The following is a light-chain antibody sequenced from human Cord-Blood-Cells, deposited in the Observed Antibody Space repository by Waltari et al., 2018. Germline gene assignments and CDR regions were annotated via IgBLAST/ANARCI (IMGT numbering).Light chain of an antibody. CDR2: WAA. CDR1: QSVFYSSNNKNY. V-gene: IGKV4-1*01. J-gene: IGKJ3*01. Sequence: IVMHQSPDSLAVSLAVRATINCTSSQSVFYSSNNKNYLAWYQQKPGQPPKLLMYWAATRESGVPDRFSGSGSGTDFTLTIISLQAEDVAVYYCQQYYSTPFTFGPGTKVDIK. CDR3: QQYYSTPFT.